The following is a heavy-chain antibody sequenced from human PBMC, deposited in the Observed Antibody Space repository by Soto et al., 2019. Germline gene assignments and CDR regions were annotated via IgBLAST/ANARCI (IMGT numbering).Heavy chain of an antibody. Sequence: ASVKVSCKASGYTFTSYYMHWVRQAPGQGLEWMGVINPTIGSTSYAQRFRGRVTMTRDTSTSTVYMELSTLRSEDTAVYYCARDQTVAVTNWFDPWGHGTLVTVSS. V-gene: IGHV1-46*01. D-gene: IGHD4-17*01. CDR1: GYTFTSYY. J-gene: IGHJ5*02. CDR2: INPTIGST. CDR3: ARDQTVAVTNWFDP.